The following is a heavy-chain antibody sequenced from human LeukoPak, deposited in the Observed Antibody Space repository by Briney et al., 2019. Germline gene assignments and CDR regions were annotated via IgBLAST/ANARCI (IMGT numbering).Heavy chain of an antibody. J-gene: IGHJ5*02. CDR2: INPKNGDT. CDR3: ARARRSSSWYGFGGNNWFDP. D-gene: IGHD6-13*01. CDR1: GYTFTAYY. V-gene: IGHV1-2*06. Sequence: ASVKVSCKASGYTFTAYYIHWVRQAPGQGLEWMGRINPKNGDTNYAQKFQGRVTMTRDTSISTAYMELSRLRSDDTAVYYCARARRSSSWYGFGGNNWFDPWGQGTLVTVSS.